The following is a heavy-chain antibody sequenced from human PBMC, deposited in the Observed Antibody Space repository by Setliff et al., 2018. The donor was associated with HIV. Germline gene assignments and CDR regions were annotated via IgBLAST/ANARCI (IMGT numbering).Heavy chain of an antibody. J-gene: IGHJ4*02. D-gene: IGHD3-9*01. V-gene: IGHV3-11*04. Sequence: GGSLRLSCAASGFTFSDYYMSWIRQAPGKGLEWVSYISRSGTIIYYADSVKGRFTISRDNAKNSLYLQMSSLRADDTAIYYCAKASRQHFDWSPSNHWGQGMLVTVSS. CDR1: GFTFSDYY. CDR2: ISRSGTII. CDR3: AKASRQHFDWSPSNH.